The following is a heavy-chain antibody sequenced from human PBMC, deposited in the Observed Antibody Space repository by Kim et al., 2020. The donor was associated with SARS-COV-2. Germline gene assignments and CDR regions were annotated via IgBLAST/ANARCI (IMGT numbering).Heavy chain of an antibody. J-gene: IGHJ3*02. CDR2: ISYDGSNK. CDR1: GFTFSSYA. D-gene: IGHD5-18*01. V-gene: IGHV3-30*04. CDR3: ARDNVDTAMARDDAFDI. Sequence: GRSLRLSCAASGFTFSSYAMHWVRQAPGRGLEWVAVISYDGSNKYYADSVKGRFTISRDNSKNTLYLQMNSLRAEDTAVYYCARDNVDTAMARDDAFDIWGQGTMVTVSS.